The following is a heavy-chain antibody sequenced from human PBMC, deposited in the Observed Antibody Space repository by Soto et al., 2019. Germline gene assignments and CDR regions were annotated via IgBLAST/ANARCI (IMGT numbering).Heavy chain of an antibody. D-gene: IGHD6-6*01. CDR3: ARALSALPDY. V-gene: IGHV3-21*01. CDR1: GFTFISYN. CDR2: ISSSSTYI. J-gene: IGHJ4*02. Sequence: GGSLRLSCAASGFTFISYNMNWVRQAPGKGLEWVSSISSSSTYIYYADSVKGRFTISRDNANNSLYLQMNSLRAEDTAVYYCARALSALPDYWGQGTLVTAPQ.